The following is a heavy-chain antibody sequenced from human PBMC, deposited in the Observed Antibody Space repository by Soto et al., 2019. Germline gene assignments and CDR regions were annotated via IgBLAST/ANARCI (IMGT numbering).Heavy chain of an antibody. CDR2: IYRTGTT. Sequence: EVQLVESGGGLIQPGGSLKLSCAASGFTVGNNYMSWVRQAPGKGLEWVSLIYRTGTTKYAASVKGRFTVSRDTAKNTLYLQMNSLRAEDTAVYYCAKDGRGSGSHYNSFGYWGQGTLVTVSS. V-gene: IGHV3-53*01. CDR1: GFTVGNNY. J-gene: IGHJ4*02. D-gene: IGHD3-10*01. CDR3: AKDGRGSGSHYNSFGY.